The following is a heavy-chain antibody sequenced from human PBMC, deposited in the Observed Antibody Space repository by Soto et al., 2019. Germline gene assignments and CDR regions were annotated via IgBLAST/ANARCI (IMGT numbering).Heavy chain of an antibody. V-gene: IGHV3-30*18. CDR1: GFTFSSYG. CDR3: AKEGPITMELDF. Sequence: QVQLVESGGGVVQPGRSLRLSCAGSGFTFSSYGMYWVRQAPGKGLEWVATMSYDGSNKYYADSVKGRFTISRDNSKNTLYVRMNSLRAEDTAVYYCAKEGPITMELDFWGQGTLVTVSS. J-gene: IGHJ4*02. CDR2: MSYDGSNK. D-gene: IGHD3-10*01.